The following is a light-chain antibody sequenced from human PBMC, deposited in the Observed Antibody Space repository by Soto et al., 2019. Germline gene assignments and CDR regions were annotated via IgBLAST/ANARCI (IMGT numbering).Light chain of an antibody. CDR2: GAS. J-gene: IGKJ2*01. Sequence: VVMTQSPATLSVSPGERATLSCRASQTISNNYLAWYQQKPGQAPRLLIYGASVRATGIPDRFSGSGSGTEFTLTISSLQSGDLAVYYCQQYSSWYTFGQGTKLEIK. V-gene: IGKV3D-15*01. CDR3: QQYSSWYT. CDR1: QTISNN.